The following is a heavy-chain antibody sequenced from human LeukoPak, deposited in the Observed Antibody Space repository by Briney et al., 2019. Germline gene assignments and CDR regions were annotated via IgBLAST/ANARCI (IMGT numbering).Heavy chain of an antibody. J-gene: IGHJ4*02. CDR1: GFTFSSYS. CDR3: ARDRGEYCSSTSCPSPFDY. V-gene: IGHV3-21*01. Sequence: PGGSLRLSCAASGFTFSSYSMSWVRQAPGKGLERVSSISSSSSYIYYADSVKGRFTISRDNAKDSLYLQMNSLRAEDTAVYYCARDRGEYCSSTSCPSPFDYWGQGTLVTVSS. D-gene: IGHD2-2*01. CDR2: ISSSSSYI.